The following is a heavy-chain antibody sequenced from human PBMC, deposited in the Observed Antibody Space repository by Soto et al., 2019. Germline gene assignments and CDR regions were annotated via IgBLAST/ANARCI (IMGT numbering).Heavy chain of an antibody. CDR3: AIVFFLMIRRPPRSTLFPTRRSSDL. D-gene: IGHD4-17*01. Sequence: ASVKVSCKTSGYTFTTYAMPWVRQAPGQRLEWMGWINAGGGDTKYSQRFQGRVTISRDTSASTVYRELSSLAPEDPAFYCCAIVFFLMIRRPPRSTLFPTRRSSDL. V-gene: IGHV1-3*01. CDR1: GYTFTTYA. J-gene: IGHJ2*01. CDR2: INAGGGDT.